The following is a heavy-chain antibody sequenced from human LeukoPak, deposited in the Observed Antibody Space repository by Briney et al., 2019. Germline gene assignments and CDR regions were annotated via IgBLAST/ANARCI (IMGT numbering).Heavy chain of an antibody. V-gene: IGHV1-18*01. J-gene: IGHJ4*02. CDR3: ATPDYDILTGYG. CDR2: ISAYNGNT. Sequence: ASVKVSCKASGYTFTSYGISWVRQAPGQGLEWMGWISAYNGNTNYAQKLQGRVTMTTDTSTSTAYMELRSLRSDDTAVYYCATPDYDILTGYGWGQGTLVTVSS. D-gene: IGHD3-9*01. CDR1: GYTFTSYG.